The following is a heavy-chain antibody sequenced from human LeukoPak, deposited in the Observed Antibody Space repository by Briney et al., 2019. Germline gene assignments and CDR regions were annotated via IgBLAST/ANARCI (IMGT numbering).Heavy chain of an antibody. CDR3: AREPVTIFGVITPMDV. V-gene: IGHV4-59*12. J-gene: IGHJ6*03. D-gene: IGHD3-3*01. CDR1: GGSISSYY. CDR2: IYYSGST. Sequence: SETLSLTCTVSGGSISSYYWSWIRQPPGKGLEWIGYIYYSGSTNYNPSLKSRVTMSVDTSKNQFSLKLTSVTAADTAVYYCAREPVTIFGVITPMDVWGKGTTVTVSS.